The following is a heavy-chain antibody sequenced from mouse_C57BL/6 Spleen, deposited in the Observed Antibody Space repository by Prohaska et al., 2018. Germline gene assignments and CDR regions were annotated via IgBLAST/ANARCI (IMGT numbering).Heavy chain of an antibody. D-gene: IGHD2-5*01. J-gene: IGHJ3*01. CDR2: INPNNGGT. Sequence: HGKSLEWLGDINPNNGGTSYNQKFKGKATLTVDKSSSTAYMELRSLTSEDSAVYYCARGGEYSTLAYWGQGTLVTVSA. CDR3: ARGGEYSTLAY. V-gene: IGHV1-26*01.